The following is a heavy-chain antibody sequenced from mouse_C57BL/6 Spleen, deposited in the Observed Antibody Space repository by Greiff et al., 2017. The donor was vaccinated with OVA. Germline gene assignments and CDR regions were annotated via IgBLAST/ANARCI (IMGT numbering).Heavy chain of an antibody. Sequence: QVQLKQPRTELLKPVASVKLSCKASGSTFTSYSMHWVKQRPGQGLEWIGNINPSNGGTNYTKKFKSKATLTVDKSSSTAYMQLSSLTSEDSAVYYCAYDYDSAWFAYWGQGTLVTVSA. CDR1: GSTFTSYS. J-gene: IGHJ3*01. CDR3: AYDYDSAWFAY. CDR2: INPSNGGT. D-gene: IGHD2-4*01. V-gene: IGHV1-53*01.